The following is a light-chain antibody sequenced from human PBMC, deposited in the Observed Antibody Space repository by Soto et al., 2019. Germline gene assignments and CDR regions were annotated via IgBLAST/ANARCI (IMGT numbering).Light chain of an antibody. J-gene: IGLJ2*01. CDR2: GNN. CDR3: QSYDSSLSGVV. Sequence: QSVLAQPPSVSGAPGQTVTISCTGSRPNIGAGYDVHWYQQLPGTAPKVLIYGNNNRPSGVPDRFSGSKSGTSASLAITGLQAEDEADYYCQSYDSSLSGVVFGGGTQLTVL. V-gene: IGLV1-40*01. CDR1: RPNIGAGYD.